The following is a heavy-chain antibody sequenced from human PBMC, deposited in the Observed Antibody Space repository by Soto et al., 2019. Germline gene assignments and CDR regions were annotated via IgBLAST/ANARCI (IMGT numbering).Heavy chain of an antibody. CDR1: GGTFSSYA. J-gene: IGHJ6*02. CDR3: ARDGCSGGSCYSYYYYGIDV. CDR2: IIPIFGTA. Sequence: QVQLVQSGAEVKKPGSSVKVSCKASGGTFSSYAISWVRQAPGQGLEWMGGIIPIFGTANYAQKFQGRVTITADESTSTAYMELSSLRSEDTAVYYCARDGCSGGSCYSYYYYGIDVLGQGTTVTVSS. D-gene: IGHD2-15*01. V-gene: IGHV1-69*01.